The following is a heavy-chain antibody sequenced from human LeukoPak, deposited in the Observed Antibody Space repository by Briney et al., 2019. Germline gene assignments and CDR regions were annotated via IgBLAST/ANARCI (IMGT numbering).Heavy chain of an antibody. Sequence: GGSLRLSCAASGFTFSTYAMHWVRQAPGKGLEWVAVISYDGSNKYYADSVKGRFTISRDNSKNTLYLQMNSLRAEDTAVYYCAKDGVSRDGYNYAFDYWGQGTLVTVSS. J-gene: IGHJ4*02. D-gene: IGHD5-24*01. V-gene: IGHV3-30*04. CDR1: GFTFSTYA. CDR3: AKDGVSRDGYNYAFDY. CDR2: ISYDGSNK.